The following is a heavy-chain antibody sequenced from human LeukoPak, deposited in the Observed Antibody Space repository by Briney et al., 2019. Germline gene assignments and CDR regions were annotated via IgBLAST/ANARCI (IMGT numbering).Heavy chain of an antibody. D-gene: IGHD6-6*01. CDR3: ARDRASEYSSSSVGVY. CDR2: ISYDGSNK. J-gene: IGHJ4*02. V-gene: IGHV3-30-3*01. CDR1: GFTFSSYA. Sequence: PGRSLRLSCAASGFTFSSYAMHWVRQAPGKGLEWVAVISYDGSNKYYADSVKGRFTISRDNSKNTLYLQMNSLRAEDTAVYYCARDRASEYSSSSVGVYWGQGTLVTVSS.